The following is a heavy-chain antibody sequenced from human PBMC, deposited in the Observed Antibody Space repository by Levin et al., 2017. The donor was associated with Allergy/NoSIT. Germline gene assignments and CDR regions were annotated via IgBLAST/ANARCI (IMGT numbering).Heavy chain of an antibody. CDR1: GFNLNTYG. V-gene: IGHV3-7*01. J-gene: IGHJ4*02. CDR3: ARDLFGSSQY. D-gene: IGHD1-26*01. CDR2: MQVDGSET. Sequence: GESLKISCAASGFNLNTYGMSWVRQAPGKGLEWVANMQVDGSETHYVDSGKGRFTISRDNAKNSLYLQMNSLRAEDTAVYYCARDLFGSSQYWVQGTLVTVSS.